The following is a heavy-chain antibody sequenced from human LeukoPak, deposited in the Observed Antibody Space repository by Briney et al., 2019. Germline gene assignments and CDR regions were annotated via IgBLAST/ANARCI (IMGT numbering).Heavy chain of an antibody. CDR2: IYYSGST. CDR3: ARNPVLRYFDWSRRTHYGMDV. J-gene: IGHJ6*02. CDR1: GGSISSSSYY. V-gene: IGHV4-39*07. Sequence: PSETLSLTCTVSGGSISSSSYYWGCIRQPPGKGLEWIGSIYYSGSTYYNPSLKSRVTISVDTSKNQFSLKLSSVTAADTAVYYCARNPVLRYFDWSRRTHYGMDVWGQGTTVTVSS. D-gene: IGHD3-9*01.